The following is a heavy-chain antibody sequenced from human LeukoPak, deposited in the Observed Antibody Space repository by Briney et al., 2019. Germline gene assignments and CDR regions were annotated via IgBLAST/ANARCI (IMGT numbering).Heavy chain of an antibody. J-gene: IGHJ4*02. CDR2: INWNGGST. V-gene: IGHV3-20*04. D-gene: IGHD1-26*01. Sequence: PGGSLRLSCAASGFTFDDCGMSWVRQAPGKGLEWVSGINWNGGSTGYADSVKGRFTISRDNAKNSLYLQMNSLRAEDTALYYCARGSGSYWAGDFDYWGQGTLVTVSS. CDR3: ARGSGSYWAGDFDY. CDR1: GFTFDDCG.